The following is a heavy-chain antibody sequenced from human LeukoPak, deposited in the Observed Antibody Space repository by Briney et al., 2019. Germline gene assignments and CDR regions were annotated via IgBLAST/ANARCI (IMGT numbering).Heavy chain of an antibody. CDR1: GGSISSNTYY. Sequence: SETLSLTCTVSGGSISSNTYYWGWIRQPPGKGLEWIGSMYSSGSTYYHPSLKSRVTISLGTSKNQFSLKLSSVTAADTAVYYCAKDRANGAFDIWGQGTMVTVSS. J-gene: IGHJ3*02. V-gene: IGHV4-39*07. D-gene: IGHD1-1*01. CDR3: AKDRANGAFDI. CDR2: MYSSGST.